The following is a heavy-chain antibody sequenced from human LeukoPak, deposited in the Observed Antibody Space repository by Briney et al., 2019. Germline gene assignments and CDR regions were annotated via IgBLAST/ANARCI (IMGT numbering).Heavy chain of an antibody. CDR2: ISSSSSYM. V-gene: IGHV3-21*01. D-gene: IGHD3-22*01. CDR1: RFTFSSYS. J-gene: IGHJ4*02. Sequence: GGSLRLSCAASRFTFSSYSMNWVRQAPGKGLEWVSSISSSSSYMYYADSVKGRFTISRDNAKNSLYLQMNSLRAEDTAVYYCARDEGSGYYGYWGQGTLVTVSS. CDR3: ARDEGSGYYGY.